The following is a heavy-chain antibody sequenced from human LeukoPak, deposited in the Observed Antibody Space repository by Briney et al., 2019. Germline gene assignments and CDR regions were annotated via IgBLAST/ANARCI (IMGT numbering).Heavy chain of an antibody. D-gene: IGHD1-26*01. CDR1: GFAFSSYA. Sequence: GGSLRLSCAASGFAFSSYAMSWVRQAPGKGLEWVSYISSSGSTIYYADSVKGRFTISRDNAKNSLYLQMNSLRAEDTAVYYCARLLVGASPNYWGQGTLVTVSS. V-gene: IGHV3-11*01. CDR2: ISSSGSTI. J-gene: IGHJ4*02. CDR3: ARLLVGASPNY.